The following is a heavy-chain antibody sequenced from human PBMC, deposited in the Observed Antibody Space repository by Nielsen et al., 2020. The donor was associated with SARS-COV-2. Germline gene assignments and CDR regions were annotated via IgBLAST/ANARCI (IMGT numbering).Heavy chain of an antibody. V-gene: IGHV3-33*01. CDR2: IWYGGSNK. CDR1: GFPFSSYL. Sequence: GGSLRLSCAASGFPFSSYLMHWVRQAPGKGVEWVAVIWYGGSNKYYADSVKGRFTISRDNSKNTLYLQMNRLRAEDTAVYYCARDTHYYDSSGYYAPPYCYYGMDVWGQGTTVTVSS. D-gene: IGHD3-22*01. CDR3: ARDTHYYDSSGYYAPPYCYYGMDV. J-gene: IGHJ6*02.